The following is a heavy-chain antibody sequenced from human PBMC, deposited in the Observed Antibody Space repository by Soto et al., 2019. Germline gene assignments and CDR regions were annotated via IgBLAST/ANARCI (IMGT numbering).Heavy chain of an antibody. CDR3: ARGEGSSGWYPYGMDV. J-gene: IGHJ6*02. Sequence: SETLSLTCAVYGGSFSGYYWSWIRQPPGKGLEWIGEINHSGSTNYNPSLKSRVTISVDTSKKQFSLQLNSVTPEDTAVYYCARGEGSSGWYPYGMDVWGQGTTVTVSS. CDR2: INHSGST. CDR1: GGSFSGYY. V-gene: IGHV4-34*01. D-gene: IGHD6-19*01.